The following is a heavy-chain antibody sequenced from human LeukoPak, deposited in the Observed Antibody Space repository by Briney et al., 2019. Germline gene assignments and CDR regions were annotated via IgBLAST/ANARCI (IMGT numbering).Heavy chain of an antibody. CDR3: LKDKEDWTRPSPEGLDY. V-gene: IGHV4-59*01. D-gene: IGHD1-14*01. J-gene: IGHJ4*02. Sequence: KTSETLSLTCTDSGGSINSYYWSWIRQPPGKGLEWIGYIHYDVTTNYNPSLESRVAISVDTSNNQFSLRLSSVTAAATAGYHCLKDKEDWTRPSPEGLDYWGQGSLVTVSS. CDR2: IHYDVTT. CDR1: GGSINSYY.